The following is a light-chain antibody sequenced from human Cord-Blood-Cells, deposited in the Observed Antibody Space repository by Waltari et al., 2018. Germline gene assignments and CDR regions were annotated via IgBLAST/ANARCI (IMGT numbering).Light chain of an antibody. J-gene: IGLJ2*01. CDR2: HNN. Sequence: QSMLTPPPLVSAPPGQQVTIFGSGSITNIGTYSVSCYQQLPGTAPKLLFYHNNKRPSGIPDRFSGSKSSTSATLRITGRQTGDEADYYCGTWDSRLSAVVFGGGTKLTVL. CDR1: ITNIGTYS. CDR3: GTWDSRLSAVV. V-gene: IGLV1-51*01.